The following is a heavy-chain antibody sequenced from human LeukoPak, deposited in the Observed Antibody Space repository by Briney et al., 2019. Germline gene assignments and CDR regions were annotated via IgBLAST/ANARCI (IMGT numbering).Heavy chain of an antibody. D-gene: IGHD6-13*01. CDR3: AREEGAPIAAANI. CDR1: GYTITTYG. CDR2: ISAYNGVS. Sequence: ATVKVSCKASGYTITTYGINWVRQAPGQGLEWMGWISAYNGVSKYAQKFQGRVTMTTETSTTTAYMELRSLRSDDAAVYYCAREEGAPIAAANIWGLGTKVTVSS. J-gene: IGHJ3*02. V-gene: IGHV1-18*01.